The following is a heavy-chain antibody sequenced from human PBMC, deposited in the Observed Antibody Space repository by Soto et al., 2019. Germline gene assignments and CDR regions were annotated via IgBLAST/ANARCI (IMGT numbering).Heavy chain of an antibody. D-gene: IGHD1-26*01. CDR3: ARSDRRYHDTTQHAFDI. V-gene: IGHV1-69*01. CDR1: GGTFSSYT. J-gene: IGHJ3*02. CDR2: IIPLFATA. Sequence: QVQLVQSGAEVKKPGSSVKVSCKASGGTFSSYTFTWVRQAPGQGLEWMGGIIPLFATADYAQKFQGRFTITADESMNTVYREVNSLKSEDTAVYCCARSDRRYHDTTQHAFDIWGQGTIVTVSS.